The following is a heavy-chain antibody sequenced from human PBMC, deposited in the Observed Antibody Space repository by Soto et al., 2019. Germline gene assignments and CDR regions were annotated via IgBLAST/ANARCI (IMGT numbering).Heavy chain of an antibody. CDR3: ARHVPYCSDTSHCAYGMDV. V-gene: IGHV4-59*08. J-gene: IGHJ6*02. CDR1: GDSISSNY. CDR2: IYYSGNP. D-gene: IGHD2-2*01. Sequence: PSETLSLTCTVSGDSISSNYWSWIRQPPGKGLEWIGYIYYSGNPTYNPSFKSRVTMSVDRSKNQFSLKLSSVTAADTAVYYCARHVPYCSDTSHCAYGMDVWGQGTTVTVSS.